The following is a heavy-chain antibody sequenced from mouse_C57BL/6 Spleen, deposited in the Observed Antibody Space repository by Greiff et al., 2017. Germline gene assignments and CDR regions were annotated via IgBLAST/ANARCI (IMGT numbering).Heavy chain of an antibody. CDR1: GYSFTGYY. CDR3: ARGGYDSYYFDY. Sequence: EVKLQESGPELVKPGASVKISCKASGYSFTGYYMNWVKQSPEKSLEWIGEINPSTGGTTYNQKFKAKATLTVDKSSSTAYMQLKSLTSEDSAVYYCARGGYDSYYFDYWGKGTTLTVSS. J-gene: IGHJ2*01. D-gene: IGHD2-4*01. CDR2: INPSTGGT. V-gene: IGHV1-42*01.